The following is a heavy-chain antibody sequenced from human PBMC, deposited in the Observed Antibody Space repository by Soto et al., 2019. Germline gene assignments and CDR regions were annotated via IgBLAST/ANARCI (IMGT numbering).Heavy chain of an antibody. V-gene: IGHV5-10-1*01. Sequence: PGQSLKISCKGSGYSFTIYWISWVRQMPGKGLEWMGRIDPSDSYTNYSPSFQGHVTISADKSISTAYLQWSSLKASDTAMYYCARQSCSSTSCYLHGMDVWGQGTTVTVSS. CDR3: ARQSCSSTSCYLHGMDV. J-gene: IGHJ6*02. CDR2: IDPSDSYT. CDR1: GYSFTIYW. D-gene: IGHD2-2*01.